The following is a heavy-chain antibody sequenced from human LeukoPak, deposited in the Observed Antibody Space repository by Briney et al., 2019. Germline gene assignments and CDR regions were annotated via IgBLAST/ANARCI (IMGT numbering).Heavy chain of an antibody. CDR3: ARRMDDSSGYYYVGFDY. Sequence: GDSLRISCQGSGYTFANYWIGWVRQMPGKGLEWMGIIYPGDSDTRYSPSFQGQVTISADESISTAYLQWSSLKASDTAMYYCARRMDDSSGYYYVGFDYWGQGTLVTVSS. V-gene: IGHV5-51*01. CDR2: IYPGDSDT. D-gene: IGHD3-22*01. CDR1: GYTFANYW. J-gene: IGHJ4*02.